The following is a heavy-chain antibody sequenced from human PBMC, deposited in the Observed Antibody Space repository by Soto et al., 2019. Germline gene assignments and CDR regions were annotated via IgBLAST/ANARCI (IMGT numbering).Heavy chain of an antibody. V-gene: IGHV3-23*01. Sequence: PGGSLRLSCAAAGFAFSTYAMTWVRQAPGKGLEWVSVISGSGGSSYYTASVKGRFTISRDNSKNTLFLQMNGLRAEDTAVYYCAKVTKRAAAGRYEYYNYGMALWGQGTTVTVS. CDR1: GFAFSTYA. J-gene: IGHJ6*02. CDR3: AKVTKRAAAGRYEYYNYGMAL. D-gene: IGHD6-13*01. CDR2: ISGSGGSS.